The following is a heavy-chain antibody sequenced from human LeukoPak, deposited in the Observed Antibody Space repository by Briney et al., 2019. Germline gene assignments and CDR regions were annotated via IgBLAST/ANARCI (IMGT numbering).Heavy chain of an antibody. CDR3: ALTYGYDSSWHAFDF. V-gene: IGHV5-51*01. Sequence: GESLKISCKGSGYSFTSYWIVWVRQMPGKGLEWMGIIYPGDSDTRYSPSFQGQVTISADKSISTAYLQWSSLKASDTAMYYCALTYGYDSSWHAFDFWGQGTLVTVSS. CDR2: IYPGDSDT. CDR1: GYSFTSYW. D-gene: IGHD6-13*01. J-gene: IGHJ3*01.